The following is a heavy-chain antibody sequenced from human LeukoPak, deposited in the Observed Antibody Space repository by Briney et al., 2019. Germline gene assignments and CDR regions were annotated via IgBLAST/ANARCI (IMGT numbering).Heavy chain of an antibody. Sequence: PSETLSLTCTVSGGSISSYYWSWIRQPAGKGLEWIGRIYTSGSTNYNPSLKSRVTMSVDTSKNQFSLKLSSVAAADTAVYYCARDRHDFWSGYYLGLFDPWGQGTLVTVSS. CDR2: IYTSGST. D-gene: IGHD3-3*01. V-gene: IGHV4-4*07. J-gene: IGHJ5*02. CDR3: ARDRHDFWSGYYLGLFDP. CDR1: GGSISSYY.